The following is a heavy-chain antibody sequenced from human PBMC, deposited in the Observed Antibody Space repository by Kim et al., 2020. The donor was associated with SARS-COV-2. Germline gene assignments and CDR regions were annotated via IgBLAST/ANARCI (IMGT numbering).Heavy chain of an antibody. CDR2: ISYDGSNK. CDR1: GFTFSSYG. J-gene: IGHJ6*02. CDR3: AKDTNADDDYYYYGMDV. D-gene: IGHD1-1*01. Sequence: GGSLRLSCAASGFTFSSYGMHWVRQAPGKGLEWVAVISYDGSNKYYADSVKGRFTISRDNSKNTLYLQMNSLRAEDTAVYYCAKDTNADDDYYYYGMDVWGQGTTVTVSS. V-gene: IGHV3-30*18.